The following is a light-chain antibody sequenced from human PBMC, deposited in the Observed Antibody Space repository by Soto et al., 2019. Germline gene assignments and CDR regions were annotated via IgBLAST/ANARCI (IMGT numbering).Light chain of an antibody. V-gene: IGKV3-20*01. J-gene: IGKJ5*01. CDR2: GAF. CDR3: QQYVSLIT. Sequence: EIVLTQSPVTLSLSPGERATLSCRASQSLTSTYLAWYQQKPGQAPRLLIYGAFTRATGIPDRFSGSGSGTDFTLTISRLEPEDFAVYYCQQYVSLITFGHGTRLEIK. CDR1: QSLTSTY.